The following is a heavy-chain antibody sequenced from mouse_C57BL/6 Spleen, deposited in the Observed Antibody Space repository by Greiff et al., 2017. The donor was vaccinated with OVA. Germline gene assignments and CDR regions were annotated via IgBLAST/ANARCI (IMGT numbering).Heavy chain of an antibody. V-gene: IGHV1-69*01. CDR2: IDPSDSYT. J-gene: IGHJ4*01. CDR3: ARRGGYYYGSGPYYYAMDY. Sequence: LQQPGAELVMPGASVKLSCKASGYTFTSYWMHWVKQRPGQGLEWIGEIDPSDSYTNYNQKFKGKSTLTVDKSSSTAYMQLSSLTSEDSAVYYCARRGGYYYGSGPYYYAMDYWGQGTSVTVSS. CDR1: GYTFTSYW. D-gene: IGHD1-1*01.